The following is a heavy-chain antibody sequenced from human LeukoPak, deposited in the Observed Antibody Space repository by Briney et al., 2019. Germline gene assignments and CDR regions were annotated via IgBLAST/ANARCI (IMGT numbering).Heavy chain of an antibody. J-gene: IGHJ4*02. CDR1: GYSFSSYW. V-gene: IGHV5-51*01. D-gene: IGHD6-13*01. Sequence: GESLKISCKGAGYSFSSYWSGWVRQMPGKGLEWMGIIYPGDSDTRYSPSFPGQVTISGDKSISTAYLQWSSLKASDAAMYYCARGGSGIAAAGTIIDYWGQGTLVTVSS. CDR2: IYPGDSDT. CDR3: ARGGSGIAAAGTIIDY.